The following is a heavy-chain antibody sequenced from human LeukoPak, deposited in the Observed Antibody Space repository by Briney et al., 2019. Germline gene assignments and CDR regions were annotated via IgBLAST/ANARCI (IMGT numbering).Heavy chain of an antibody. CDR3: ARVQLERQVGYYYYYMDV. V-gene: IGHV3-7*01. D-gene: IGHD1-1*01. CDR2: IKQDGSEK. CDR1: GFTFSSYW. J-gene: IGHJ6*03. Sequence: PGGSLRLSCAASGFTFSSYWMSWVRQAPGKGLEWVANIKQDGSEKYYVDSVKGRFTISRDNAKNSLYLQMNSLRAEDTAVYYCARVQLERQVGYYYYYMDVWGKGTTVTVSS.